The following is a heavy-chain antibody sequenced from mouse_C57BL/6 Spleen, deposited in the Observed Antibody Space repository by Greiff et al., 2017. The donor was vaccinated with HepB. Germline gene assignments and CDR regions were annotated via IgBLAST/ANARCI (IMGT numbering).Heavy chain of an antibody. CDR2: IDPSDSYT. J-gene: IGHJ4*01. Sequence: QVQLKQPGAELVKPGASVKLSCKASGYTFTSYWMQWVKQRPGQGLEWIGEIDPSDSYTNYNQKFKGKATLTVDTSSSTAYMQLSSLTSEDSAVYYCARPVYPYYAMDYWGQGTSVTVSS. CDR1: GYTFTSYW. V-gene: IGHV1-50*01. D-gene: IGHD2-1*01. CDR3: ARPVYPYYAMDY.